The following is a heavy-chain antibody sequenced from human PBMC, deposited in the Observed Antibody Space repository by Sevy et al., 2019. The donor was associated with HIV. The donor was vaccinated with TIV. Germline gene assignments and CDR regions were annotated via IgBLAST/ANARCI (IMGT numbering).Heavy chain of an antibody. Sequence: SQTLSHICTVSGGSINSDSYYWGWIRQPPGKGLEWLGNIYYSGTTYYNPSLKSRVTISVDTSKNQFSLKLSSVTAADTAVYYCARFEYGDYVSHFEYWGQGTLVTVSS. D-gene: IGHD2-21*02. CDR1: GGSINSDSYY. CDR3: ARFEYGDYVSHFEY. V-gene: IGHV4-39*01. J-gene: IGHJ4*02. CDR2: IYYSGTT.